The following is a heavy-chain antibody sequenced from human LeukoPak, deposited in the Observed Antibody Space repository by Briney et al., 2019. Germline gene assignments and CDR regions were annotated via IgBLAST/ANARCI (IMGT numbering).Heavy chain of an antibody. J-gene: IGHJ4*02. Sequence: GASLRLSCAASGFTFSSYAMSWVRQAPGKGLEWVSAISGSGGSTYYADSVKGRFTISRDNSKNTLYLQMNSLRAEDTAAYYCAKDVVSGDYSYFDYWGQGTLVTVSS. CDR3: AKDVVSGDYSYFDY. CDR2: ISGSGGST. CDR1: GFTFSSYA. V-gene: IGHV3-23*01. D-gene: IGHD4-17*01.